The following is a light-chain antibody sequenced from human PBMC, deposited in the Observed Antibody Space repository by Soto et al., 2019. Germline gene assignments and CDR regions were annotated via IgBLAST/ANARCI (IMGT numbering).Light chain of an antibody. Sequence: EIVFTQSPATLSVSPGERAPLSGRASQSVGGNLAWYQQRPGQAPRLLIFEASTRATGIPARFSGSGSGTEFTLRISSLQSEDLAVYYCQQPQEWASITVGQGTRVDIK. J-gene: IGKJ5*01. CDR2: EAS. CDR3: QQPQEWASIT. V-gene: IGKV3-15*01. CDR1: QSVGGN.